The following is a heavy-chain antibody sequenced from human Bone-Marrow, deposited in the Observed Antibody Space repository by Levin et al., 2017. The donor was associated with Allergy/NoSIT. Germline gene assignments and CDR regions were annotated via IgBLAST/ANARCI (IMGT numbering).Heavy chain of an antibody. D-gene: IGHD3-22*01. CDR2: INSDGTSR. CDR1: GFNVNEKN. Sequence: PAGGSLRLSCTASGFNVNEKNINWVRQAPGKGLVWASRINSDGTSRGYADSVKGRFTISRDDAKNTLHLQMDNLRGDDTAVYYCVKGGYYSLDPSDIWGQGTMVTVSS. CDR3: VKGGYYSLDPSDI. J-gene: IGHJ3*02. V-gene: IGHV3-74*01.